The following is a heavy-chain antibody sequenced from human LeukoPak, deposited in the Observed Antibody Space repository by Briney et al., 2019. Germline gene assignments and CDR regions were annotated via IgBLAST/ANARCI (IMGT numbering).Heavy chain of an antibody. CDR3: ARGDGLDG. V-gene: IGHV3-7*03. J-gene: IGHJ6*02. D-gene: IGHD3-16*01. CDR2: INHNGNVN. CDR1: GFTFSSYW. Sequence: QPGGSLRLSCAASGFTFSSYWMDWARQAPGEGLGWVASINHNGNVNYYVDSVKGRFTISRDNAKNSLYLQMSNLRAEDTAVYFCARGDGLDGWGQGATVTVSS.